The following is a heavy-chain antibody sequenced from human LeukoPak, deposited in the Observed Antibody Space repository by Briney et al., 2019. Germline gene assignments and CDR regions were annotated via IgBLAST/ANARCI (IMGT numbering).Heavy chain of an antibody. V-gene: IGHV1-18*01. CDR3: ARVFEFGSGDLLITHYGLDV. D-gene: IGHD3-10*01. Sequence: ASVKVSCKASGYTFTSHGISWVRQAPGQGLEWMGWSSTYKGNTIHAQKFQDRVTMTADTSTSTVSMELRSLRSDDTAVYYCARVFEFGSGDLLITHYGLDVWGQGTTVTVTS. CDR2: SSTYKGNT. CDR1: GYTFTSHG. J-gene: IGHJ6*02.